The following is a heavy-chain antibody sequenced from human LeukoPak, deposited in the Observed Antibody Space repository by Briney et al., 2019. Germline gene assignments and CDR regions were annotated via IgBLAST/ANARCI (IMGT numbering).Heavy chain of an antibody. CDR1: GFTFSSYG. Sequence: GSLRLSCAASGFTFSSYGMHWVRQAPGKGLEWVAVIWYDGSNKYYADSVKGRFTISRDNSKNTLYLQMNSLRAEDTAVYYCARDGNVDTAMVEYYYGMDVWGQGTTVTVSS. D-gene: IGHD5-18*01. J-gene: IGHJ6*02. CDR2: IWYDGSNK. V-gene: IGHV3-33*01. CDR3: ARDGNVDTAMVEYYYGMDV.